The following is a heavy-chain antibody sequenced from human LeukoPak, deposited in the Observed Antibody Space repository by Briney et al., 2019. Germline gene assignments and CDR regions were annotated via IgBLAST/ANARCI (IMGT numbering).Heavy chain of an antibody. Sequence: GGSLRLSCAASGFTFSSYSMNWVRQAPGKGLEWVSSISSSSSYIYYADSVKGRFTTSRDNAKNSLYLQMNSLRAEDTAVYYCARDPIAVAAAAVGVDYWGQGTLVTVSS. D-gene: IGHD6-19*01. V-gene: IGHV3-21*01. J-gene: IGHJ4*02. CDR1: GFTFSSYS. CDR3: ARDPIAVAAAAVGVDY. CDR2: ISSSSSYI.